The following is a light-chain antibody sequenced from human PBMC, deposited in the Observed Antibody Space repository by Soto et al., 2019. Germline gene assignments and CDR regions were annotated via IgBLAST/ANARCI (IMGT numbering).Light chain of an antibody. J-gene: IGKJ5*01. CDR3: QQSYSTPSIT. V-gene: IGKV1-39*01. Sequence: DIQMTQTPSSLSASVRDRVTITCRVSQSISSYLNWYQQKPGKAPKLLIYAASSLQSGVPSRFSGSGSGTDFTLTISSLQPEDFATYYCQQSYSTPSITFGQGTRLEI. CDR2: AAS. CDR1: QSISSY.